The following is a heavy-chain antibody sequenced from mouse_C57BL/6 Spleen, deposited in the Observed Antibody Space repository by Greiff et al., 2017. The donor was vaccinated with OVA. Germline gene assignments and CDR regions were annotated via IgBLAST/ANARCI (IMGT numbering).Heavy chain of an antibody. CDR1: GYTFTDYY. J-gene: IGHJ2*01. CDR2: INPYNGGT. CDR3: AKRGYCNSFDY. Sequence: EVHLVESGPVLVKPGASVKMSCKASGYTFTDYYMNWVKQSHGKSLEWIGVINPYNGGTSYNQKIKGKATLTVNKSSSTAYMELNSLTSEDSAVYYCAKRGYCNSFDYWGQGTTLTVSS. V-gene: IGHV1-19*01. D-gene: IGHD5-1-1*01.